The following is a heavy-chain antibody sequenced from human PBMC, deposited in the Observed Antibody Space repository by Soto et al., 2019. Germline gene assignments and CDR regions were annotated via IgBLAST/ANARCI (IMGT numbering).Heavy chain of an antibody. D-gene: IGHD3-3*01. Sequence: PSKTLSLTCKVSGGSMRGYSWSWIRQTPGEGLEWIAYVSHSGRTDYSPSLKNRVTISLDMSKNHFALHVNSVDPADTAVYYCARVAMENYHDMWSGSTSSALDVWGQGTTVTVSS. CDR3: ARVAMENYHDMWSGSTSSALDV. CDR1: GGSMRGYS. CDR2: VSHSGRT. V-gene: IGHV4-59*13. J-gene: IGHJ6*02.